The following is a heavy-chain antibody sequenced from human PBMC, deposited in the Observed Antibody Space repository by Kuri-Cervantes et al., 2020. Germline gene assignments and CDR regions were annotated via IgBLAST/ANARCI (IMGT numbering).Heavy chain of an antibody. V-gene: IGHV3-33*01. CDR3: VRVGGSSAHFDY. J-gene: IGHJ4*02. D-gene: IGHD3-10*01. Sequence: GGSLRLSCAASGFKFSGYGMHWVRQAPGKGLEWVAVIWYDGSNKWYADSVKGRFIISRDNSKNMMYLQMNSLRGEDTAVYYCVRVGGSSAHFDYWGQGTLVTVSS. CDR1: GFKFSGYG. CDR2: IWYDGSNK.